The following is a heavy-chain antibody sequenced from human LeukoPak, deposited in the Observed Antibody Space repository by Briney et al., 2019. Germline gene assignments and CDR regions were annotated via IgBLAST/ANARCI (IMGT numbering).Heavy chain of an antibody. J-gene: IGHJ4*02. D-gene: IGHD6-19*01. CDR1: EFTFSGYD. Sequence: GGSLRLSCAASEFTFSGYDMHWVRQATGKGLEWVSGIGTAGDTYYAGSVKGRFTISRENAKNSLYLQMNSLTAGDTAVYYCAGAGSETQWRAFDFWGQGALVTVFS. V-gene: IGHV3-13*01. CDR3: AGAGSETQWRAFDF. CDR2: IGTAGDT.